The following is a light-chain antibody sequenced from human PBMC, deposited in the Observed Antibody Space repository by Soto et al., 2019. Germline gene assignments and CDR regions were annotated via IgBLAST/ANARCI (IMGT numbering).Light chain of an antibody. CDR3: QQYNNWPPIT. CDR1: QSVSSSY. Sequence: EVVLTQSPGTLALSRGERATLSCRASQSVSSSYLAWYQHRPGQAPRLLIFGASSRATGIPDRFSGTGSGTAFTLTISRLEPEDFAVYYCQQYNNWPPITFGQGTRLEIK. CDR2: GAS. V-gene: IGKV3-20*01. J-gene: IGKJ5*01.